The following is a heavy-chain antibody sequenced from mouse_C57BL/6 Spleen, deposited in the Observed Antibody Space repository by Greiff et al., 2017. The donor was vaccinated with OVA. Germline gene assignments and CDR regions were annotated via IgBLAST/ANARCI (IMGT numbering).Heavy chain of an antibody. D-gene: IGHD2-5*01. CDR1: GYTFTSYW. CDR3: ARSDAYYSNYDAMDY. Sequence: QVQLQQPGAELVKPGASVKLSCKASGYTFTSYWMYWVKQRPGRGLEWMGRIDPYSGGTKYNEKFKSKATLTVDKPSSTAYMQLSSLKSEDTAVYYCARSDAYYSNYDAMDYWGQGTSVTVAS. V-gene: IGHV1-62-3*01. CDR2: IDPYSGGT. J-gene: IGHJ4*01.